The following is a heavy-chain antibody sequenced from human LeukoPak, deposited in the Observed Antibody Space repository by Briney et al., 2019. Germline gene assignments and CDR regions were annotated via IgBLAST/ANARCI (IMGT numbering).Heavy chain of an antibody. V-gene: IGHV3-21*01. CDR3: AKKMDDAFDI. CDR2: ISGTSAYI. J-gene: IGHJ3*02. CDR1: GFTFSSYS. D-gene: IGHD5-24*01. Sequence: PGGSLRLSCAASGFTFSSYSMNWVRHAPGKGLEWVAFISGTSAYISYADSVKGRFTISRDNAKNSLYLQMDNLRAEDTAVYYCAKKMDDAFDIWGQGTMVTVSS.